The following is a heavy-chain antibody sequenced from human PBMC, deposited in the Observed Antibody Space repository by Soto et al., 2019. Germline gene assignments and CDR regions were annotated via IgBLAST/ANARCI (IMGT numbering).Heavy chain of an antibody. CDR2: ISSSSSYI. Sequence: GGSLRLSCAASGFTFSSYSMNWVRQAPGKGLEWVSSISSSSSYIYYADSVKGRFTISRDNAKNSMYLQMNSLRAEDTAVYYCARGRCSSTSCYGNWFDPWGQGTLVTVSS. J-gene: IGHJ5*02. D-gene: IGHD2-2*01. CDR1: GFTFSSYS. CDR3: ARGRCSSTSCYGNWFDP. V-gene: IGHV3-21*01.